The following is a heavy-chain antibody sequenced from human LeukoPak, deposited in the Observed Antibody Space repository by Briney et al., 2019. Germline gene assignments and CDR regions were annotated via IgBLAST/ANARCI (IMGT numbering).Heavy chain of an antibody. Sequence: ASVKVSCKASGYTFTSYAMNWVRQAPGQGLEWMGWINTNTGNPTYAQGFTGRFVFSLDTSVSTAYLQISSLKAEDTAVYYCARDGTYYYDSSGYCSDAFDIWGQGTMVTVSS. D-gene: IGHD3-22*01. V-gene: IGHV7-4-1*02. CDR3: ARDGTYYYDSSGYCSDAFDI. CDR2: INTNTGNP. J-gene: IGHJ3*02. CDR1: GYTFTSYA.